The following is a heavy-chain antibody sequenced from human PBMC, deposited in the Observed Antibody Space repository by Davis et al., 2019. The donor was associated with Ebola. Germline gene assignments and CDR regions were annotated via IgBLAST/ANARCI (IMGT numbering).Heavy chain of an antibody. J-gene: IGHJ4*02. D-gene: IGHD1-26*01. V-gene: IGHV1-69*13. CDR1: GGTFSSYA. CDR3: ARGIVGATRPYYFDY. CDR2: IIPIFGTA. Sequence: SVKVSCKASGGTFSSYAISWVQQAPGQGLGWMGGIIPIFGTANYAQKFQGRVTITADESTSTAYMELSSLRSEDTAVYYCARGIVGATRPYYFDYWGQGTLVTVSS.